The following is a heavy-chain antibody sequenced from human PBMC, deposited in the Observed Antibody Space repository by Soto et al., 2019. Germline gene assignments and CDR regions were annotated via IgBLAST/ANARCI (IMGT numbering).Heavy chain of an antibody. D-gene: IGHD5-18*01. CDR1: GGSISSSSYY. V-gene: IGHV4-39*01. J-gene: IGHJ4*02. CDR2: IYYSGST. CDR3: ARLPRGAAMAAVDY. Sequence: SETLSLTCTVSGGSISSSSYYWGWIRQPPGKGLEWIGSIYYSGSTYYNPSLKSRVTISVDTSKNQFSLKLSSVTAADTAVYYCARLPRGAAMAAVDYWGQGTLVTVSS.